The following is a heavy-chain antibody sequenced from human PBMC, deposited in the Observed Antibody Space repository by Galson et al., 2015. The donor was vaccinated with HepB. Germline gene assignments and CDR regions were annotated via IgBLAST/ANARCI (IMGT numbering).Heavy chain of an antibody. Sequence: LSLTCTVSGDSISSGSYYWTWIRQPAGKGLEWIGRIYTSGSTDYNPSLKSRVTMSLDTSKNQLSLKLSSVTAADTAVYYCARDQYCYSTACHLRTGVFDYWGQGTPVTVSS. D-gene: IGHD2/OR15-2a*01. J-gene: IGHJ4*02. CDR1: GDSISSGSYY. V-gene: IGHV4-61*02. CDR2: IYTSGST. CDR3: ARDQYCYSTACHLRTGVFDY.